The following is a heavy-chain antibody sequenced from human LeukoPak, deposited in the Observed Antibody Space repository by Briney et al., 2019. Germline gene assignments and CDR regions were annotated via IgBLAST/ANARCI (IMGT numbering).Heavy chain of an antibody. Sequence: ASVKVSCKASGYTFTSYGISWVRQAPGQGLEGMGWISAYNGNTNYAQKLQGRVTMTTDTSTSTAYMELRSLRSDDTAVYYCATDLWSLDGGNLRAFDIWGQGTMVTVSS. CDR1: GYTFTSYG. D-gene: IGHD4-23*01. CDR2: ISAYNGNT. V-gene: IGHV1-18*01. J-gene: IGHJ3*02. CDR3: ATDLWSLDGGNLRAFDI.